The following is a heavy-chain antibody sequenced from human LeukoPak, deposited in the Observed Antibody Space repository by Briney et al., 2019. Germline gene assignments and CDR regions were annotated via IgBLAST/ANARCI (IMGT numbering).Heavy chain of an antibody. J-gene: IGHJ4*02. D-gene: IGHD5-18*01. CDR3: ARHKWIQLWFDY. Sequence: SETLSLTCAVYGGSFSGYYWSWIRQPPGKGLEWIGEINHSGSTNYNPSLKSRVTISVDTSKNQFSLKLSSVTAADTAVYYCARHKWIQLWFDYWGRGTLVTVSS. V-gene: IGHV4-34*01. CDR2: INHSGST. CDR1: GGSFSGYY.